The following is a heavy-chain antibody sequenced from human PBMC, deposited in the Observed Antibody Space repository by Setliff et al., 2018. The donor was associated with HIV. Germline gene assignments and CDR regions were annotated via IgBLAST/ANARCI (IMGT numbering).Heavy chain of an antibody. V-gene: IGHV1-69*05. Sequence: SVKVSCKASGYTFTSYDISWVRQAPGQGLEWMGGIIPIFNTTNYAQKFQDRVTISTDESTTTAYMELSSLRSDDTAVYYCARRVPHLDYWGQGTLVTVSS. CDR2: IIPIFNTT. J-gene: IGHJ4*02. CDR3: ARRVPHLDY. CDR1: GYTFTSYD. D-gene: IGHD3-3*02.